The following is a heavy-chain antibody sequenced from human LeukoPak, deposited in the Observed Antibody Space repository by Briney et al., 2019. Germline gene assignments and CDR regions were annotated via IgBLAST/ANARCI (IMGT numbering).Heavy chain of an antibody. V-gene: IGHV4-61*02. CDR1: GGSISSGSYY. CDR2: IYTSGST. CDR3: ARVRRGEEITYSSGWYRSYYYYMDV. D-gene: IGHD6-19*01. J-gene: IGHJ6*03. Sequence: SETLSLTCTVSGGSISSGSYYWSWIRQPAGKGLEWIGRIYTSGSTNYNPSLKSRVTISVDTSKNQFSLKLSSVTAADTAVYYCARVRRGEEITYSSGWYRSYYYYMDVWGKGTTVTVSS.